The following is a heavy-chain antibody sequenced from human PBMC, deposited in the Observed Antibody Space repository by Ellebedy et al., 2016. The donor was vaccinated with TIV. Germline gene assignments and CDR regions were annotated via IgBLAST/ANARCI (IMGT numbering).Heavy chain of an antibody. CDR2: ISYDGNHK. V-gene: IGHV3-30*04. Sequence: GGSLRLXXAASGFTFSTYAMHWVRQAPGKGLEWVVSISYDGNHKYYADSVKGRFTISRDNSNNTVHLQMNGLRSDDTAVYYCVRPLSAVALGWFDPWGQGTLVAVSS. J-gene: IGHJ5*02. CDR3: VRPLSAVALGWFDP. CDR1: GFTFSTYA. D-gene: IGHD6-19*01.